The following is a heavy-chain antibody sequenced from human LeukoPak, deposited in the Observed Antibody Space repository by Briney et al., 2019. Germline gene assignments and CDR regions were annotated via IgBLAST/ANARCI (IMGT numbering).Heavy chain of an antibody. CDR1: GDSVSSGAYY. CDR2: IYYSGST. J-gene: IGHJ4*02. D-gene: IGHD2-21*01. Sequence: SETLSLTCTVSGDSVSSGAYYWSWIRQPPGKGLEWVGYIYYSGSTNYNPSLKSRVTISVDTSKNQFSLKLSSVTAADTAVYYCARDRSVVRAIDYWGQGTLVTVSS. V-gene: IGHV4-61*08. CDR3: ARDRSVVRAIDY.